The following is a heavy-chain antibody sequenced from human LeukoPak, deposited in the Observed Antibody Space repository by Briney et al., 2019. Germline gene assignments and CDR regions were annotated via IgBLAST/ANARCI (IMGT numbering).Heavy chain of an antibody. CDR1: GYTFTGYY. D-gene: IGHD3-22*01. CDR3: ARRYYDSDGYQIDY. J-gene: IGHJ4*02. V-gene: IGHV1-2*06. CDR2: INPNSGGT. Sequence: ASVKVSCKASGYTFTGYYMHWVRQAPGQGLEWMGRINPNSGGTNYAQKFQGRVTMTRDTSISTAYMELSRLRSDDTAVYYCARRYYDSDGYQIDYWGQGTLVTVSS.